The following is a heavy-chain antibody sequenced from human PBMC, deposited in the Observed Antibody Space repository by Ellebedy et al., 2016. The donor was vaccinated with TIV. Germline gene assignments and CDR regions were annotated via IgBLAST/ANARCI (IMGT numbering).Heavy chain of an antibody. Sequence: ASVKVSXXVSGYTLTELSMHWVRQAPGKGLEWMGGFDPEDGETIYAQKFQGRVTMTEDTSTDTAYMELSSLRSEDTAVYYCARTPIVVVPAAIRGGYFDYWGQGTLVTVSS. V-gene: IGHV1-24*01. CDR1: GYTLTELS. D-gene: IGHD2-2*02. J-gene: IGHJ4*02. CDR3: ARTPIVVVPAAIRGGYFDY. CDR2: FDPEDGET.